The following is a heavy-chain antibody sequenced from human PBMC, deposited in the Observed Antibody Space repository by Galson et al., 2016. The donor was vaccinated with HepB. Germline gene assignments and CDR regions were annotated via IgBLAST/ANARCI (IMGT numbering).Heavy chain of an antibody. CDR3: AKDAGVIWSGGYFDY. CDR2: ISYDGSHQ. CDR1: GFTFRIHG. D-gene: IGHD3-3*01. J-gene: IGHJ4*02. V-gene: IGHV3-30*18. Sequence: SLRLSCAVSGFTFRIHGIHWVRQAPGKGLEWVAFISYDGSHQSYAGSVKGRFTISRDNSKNTLYLQMNSLRAEDTAVYYCAKDAGVIWSGGYFDYWGQGTLVTVSS.